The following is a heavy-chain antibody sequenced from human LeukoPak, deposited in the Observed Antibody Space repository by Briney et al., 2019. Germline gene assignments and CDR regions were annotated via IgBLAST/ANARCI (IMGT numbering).Heavy chain of an antibody. CDR2: INTNTGNP. J-gene: IGHJ3*02. Sequence: ASVKVSCKASGYTFTSYGISWVRQAPGQGLEWMGWINTNTGNPTYAQGFTGRFVFSLDTSVSTAYLQISSLKAEDTAVYYCARDMQLVRDAFDIWGQGTMVTVSS. CDR1: GYTFTSYG. D-gene: IGHD6-13*01. CDR3: ARDMQLVRDAFDI. V-gene: IGHV7-4-1*02.